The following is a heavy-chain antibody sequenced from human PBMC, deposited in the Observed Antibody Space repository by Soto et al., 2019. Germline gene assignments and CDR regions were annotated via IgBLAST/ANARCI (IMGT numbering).Heavy chain of an antibody. CDR2: VSASGGST. D-gene: IGHD6-19*01. Sequence: LRLSCAASGFTFSGYAMSWVRQAPGKGLEWVSVVSASGGSTYYADSVKGRFTISRDNSKNTLYLQMNSLRAEDTAIYYCAKDLDSSGWYTLLFDFWGQGTLVTVSS. CDR3: AKDLDSSGWYTLLFDF. J-gene: IGHJ4*02. CDR1: GFTFSGYA. V-gene: IGHV3-23*01.